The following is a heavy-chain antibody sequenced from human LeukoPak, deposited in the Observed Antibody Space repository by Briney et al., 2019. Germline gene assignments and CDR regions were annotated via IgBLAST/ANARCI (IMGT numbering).Heavy chain of an antibody. V-gene: IGHV6-1*01. Sequence: SQTLSLTCAISGDSVSSNSAAWNWLRQSPSRGLEWLGRTYYRSKWYNDYAVSVKSRITINPDTSKNQFSLQLNSVTPEDTAVYYCARDGIAAAGSFDYGGQGTLVTVSS. CDR1: GDSVSSNSAA. CDR3: ARDGIAAAGSFDY. D-gene: IGHD6-13*01. CDR2: TYYRSKWYN. J-gene: IGHJ4*02.